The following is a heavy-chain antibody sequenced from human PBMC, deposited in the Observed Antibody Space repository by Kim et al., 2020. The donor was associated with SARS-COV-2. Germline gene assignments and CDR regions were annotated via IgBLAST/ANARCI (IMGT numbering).Heavy chain of an antibody. CDR3: ARGTYYYDSSGYYYALDAFDI. V-gene: IGHV1-69*02. Sequence: SVKVSCKASGGTFSSYTISWVRQAPGQGLEWMGRIIPILGIANYAQKFQGRVTITADKSTSTAYMELSSLRSEDTAVYYCARGTYYYDSSGYYYALDAFDIWGQGTMVTVSS. CDR1: GGTFSSYT. J-gene: IGHJ3*02. D-gene: IGHD3-22*01. CDR2: IIPILGIA.